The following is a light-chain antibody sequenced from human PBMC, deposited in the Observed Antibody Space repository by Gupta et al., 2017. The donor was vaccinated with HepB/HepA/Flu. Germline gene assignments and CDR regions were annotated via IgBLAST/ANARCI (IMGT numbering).Light chain of an antibody. J-gene: IGLJ3*02. CDR2: KDS. CDR1: ALPKKS. CDR3: QSADSTWV. Sequence: SYELTQPPSLSVSPGRTARITCSGDALPKKSVYWYQQKPGQAPVLVVYKDSERPSGIPERFTGSSSGTVVTLSISGVQAEDEADYYCQSADSTWVFGGGTKLTVL. V-gene: IGLV3-25*03.